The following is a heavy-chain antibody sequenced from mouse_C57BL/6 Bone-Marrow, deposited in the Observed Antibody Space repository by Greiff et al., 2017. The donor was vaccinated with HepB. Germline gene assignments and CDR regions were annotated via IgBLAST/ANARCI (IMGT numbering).Heavy chain of an antibody. CDR1: GFNIKDDY. CDR3: TPIYYEDAMDY. CDR2: IDPENGDT. V-gene: IGHV14-4*01. Sequence: VQLQHSGAELVRPGASVKLSCTASGFNIKDDYMHWVKQRPEQGLEWIGWIDPENGDTEYASKFQGKATITADTSSNTAYLQLSSLTSEDTAVYYCTPIYYEDAMDYWGQGTSVTVSS. J-gene: IGHJ4*01. D-gene: IGHD2-4*01.